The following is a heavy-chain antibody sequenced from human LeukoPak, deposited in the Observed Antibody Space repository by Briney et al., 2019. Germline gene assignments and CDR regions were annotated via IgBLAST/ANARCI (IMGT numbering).Heavy chain of an antibody. CDR3: ARVVPAASYGMDV. V-gene: IGHV3-21*01. Sequence: PGGSLRLSCAASGFTFSSYSMNCVRQAPGKGREWGSSISSSSSYIYYADSVKGRFTISRDNAKNSLYMQMNSLRAEDTAVYYCARVVPAASYGMDVWGKGTTVTVSS. CDR2: ISSSSSYI. CDR1: GFTFSSYS. J-gene: IGHJ6*04. D-gene: IGHD2-2*01.